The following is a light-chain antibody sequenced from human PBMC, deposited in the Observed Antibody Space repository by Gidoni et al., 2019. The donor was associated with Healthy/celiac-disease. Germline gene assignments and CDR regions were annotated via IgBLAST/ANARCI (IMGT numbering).Light chain of an antibody. J-gene: IGLJ2*01. Sequence: VTISCTGSSSNIGAGYDVHWYQQLPGTAPKLLIYGNSNRPSGVPDRFSGSKSGTSASLAITGLQAEDEADYYCQSYDSSLSGVVFGGGTKLTVL. V-gene: IGLV1-40*01. CDR3: QSYDSSLSGVV. CDR2: GNS. CDR1: SSNIGAGYD.